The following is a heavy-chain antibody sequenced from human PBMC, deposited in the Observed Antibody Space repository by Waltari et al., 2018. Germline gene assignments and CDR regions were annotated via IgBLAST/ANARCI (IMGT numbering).Heavy chain of an antibody. D-gene: IGHD6-19*01. CDR3: AKDEYYSNGWYGGLDS. Sequence: QLQLQESGPGLVKPSETLTLTCNVSGGSISTSGHYWGWIRQPPGKGLEWIGSIYYSGNTYYRPFLKSRITMSVDTSKNQFSLKVTSVTAADTAVYYCAKDEYYSNGWYGGLDSWGQGTLVTVSA. V-gene: IGHV4-39*07. CDR2: IYYSGNT. J-gene: IGHJ4*02. CDR1: GGSISTSGHY.